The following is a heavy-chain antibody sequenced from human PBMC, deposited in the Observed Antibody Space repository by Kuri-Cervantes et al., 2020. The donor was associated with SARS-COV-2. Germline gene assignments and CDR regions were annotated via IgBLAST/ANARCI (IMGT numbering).Heavy chain of an antibody. CDR1: GGSFSGYY. D-gene: IGHD2-2*01. Sequence: SETLSLTCAVYGGSFSGYYWSWIRQPPGKGLEWIGYIYYSGSTNYNPSLKSRVTISLDTSKNQFSLKLSSVTAADTAVYYCAREYCSSTSCYVRWFDPWGQGTLVTVSS. J-gene: IGHJ5*02. V-gene: IGHV4-34*11. CDR3: AREYCSSTSCYVRWFDP. CDR2: IYYSGST.